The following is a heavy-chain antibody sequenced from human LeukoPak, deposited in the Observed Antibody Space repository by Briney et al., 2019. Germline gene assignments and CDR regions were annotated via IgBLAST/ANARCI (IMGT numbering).Heavy chain of an antibody. CDR2: INPSGGST. Sequence: GASVKVSCKASGYIFTSYYMHWVRQAPGQGLEWMGIINPSGGSTSYAQKFQGRVTMTRDTSTSTVYMELSSLRSEDTAVYYCARDDPLDKISSGWGPWGQGTLVTVSS. CDR1: GYIFTSYY. D-gene: IGHD6-19*01. V-gene: IGHV1-46*01. J-gene: IGHJ5*02. CDR3: ARDDPLDKISSGWGP.